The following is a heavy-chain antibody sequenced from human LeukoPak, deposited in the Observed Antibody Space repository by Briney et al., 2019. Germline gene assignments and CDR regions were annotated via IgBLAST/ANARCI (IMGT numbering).Heavy chain of an antibody. D-gene: IGHD2-2*02. CDR3: AKEYRALVPAAIGAFDI. CDR2: IRNDGNTK. V-gene: IGHV3-30*02. J-gene: IGHJ3*02. CDR1: GFTFSSYA. Sequence: GGSLRLSCAASGFTFSSYAMHWVRQAPGKGLEWVAFIRNDGNTKYYVDSVKGRFVISRDNSRNTLYLYMNSLRPEDSAVYYCAKEYRALVPAAIGAFDIWGQGTMVTVSS.